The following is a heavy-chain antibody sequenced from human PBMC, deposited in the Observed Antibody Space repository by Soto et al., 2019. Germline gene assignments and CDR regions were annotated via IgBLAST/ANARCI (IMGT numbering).Heavy chain of an antibody. V-gene: IGHV3-9*03. Sequence: GGSLRLSCAASGFTFDDYAMHWVRQAPGKGLEWVSGISWNSGSIGYADSVKGRFTISRDNAKNSLYLQMNSLRAEDMALYYCAKDRGIAAAGPFAYWGQGTPVTVSS. D-gene: IGHD6-13*01. CDR1: GFTFDDYA. CDR3: AKDRGIAAAGPFAY. J-gene: IGHJ4*02. CDR2: ISWNSGSI.